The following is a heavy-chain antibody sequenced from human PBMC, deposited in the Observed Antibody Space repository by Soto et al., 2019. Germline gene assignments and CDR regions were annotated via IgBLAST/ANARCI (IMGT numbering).Heavy chain of an antibody. V-gene: IGHV3-23*01. D-gene: IGHD6-13*01. J-gene: IGHJ4*02. CDR2: ISGSGDST. CDR3: ARRGPGTYFDY. CDR1: GFTFSSYA. Sequence: EVQLLDSGGGLVQPGGSLRLSCAASGFTFSSYAMEWVRQAPGKGLEWVSVISGSGDSTYYADSVKGRFTISRDNSKNTLYLQMNSLRAEGTAVYYCARRGPGTYFDYWGQGTLVTVSS.